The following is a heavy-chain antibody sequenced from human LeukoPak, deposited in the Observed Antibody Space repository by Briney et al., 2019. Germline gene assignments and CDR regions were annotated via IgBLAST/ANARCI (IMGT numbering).Heavy chain of an antibody. CDR1: GFTFDDYA. CDR3: AKVSGGGYGSGSYLDY. Sequence: SLKISCAASGFTFDDYAMHWVRQAPGKGLEWVSGISWNSGSIGYADSVKGRFTISRDNAKNSLYLQMNSLRAEDTALYYCAKVSGGGYGSGSYLDYWGQGTLVTVSS. CDR2: ISWNSGSI. V-gene: IGHV3-9*01. J-gene: IGHJ4*02. D-gene: IGHD3-10*01.